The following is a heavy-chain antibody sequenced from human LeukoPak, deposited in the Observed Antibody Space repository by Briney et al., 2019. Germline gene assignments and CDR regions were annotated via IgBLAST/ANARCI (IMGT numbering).Heavy chain of an antibody. V-gene: IGHV3-48*03. Sequence: GGSLRLPCAASGFTFSSYEMNWVRQAPGKGLEWASYISSSGSTIYYADSVKGRFTISRDNAKNSLYLQMNSLRAEDTAVYYCARVVRIVVVPAAIFHNWFDPWGQGTLVTVSS. D-gene: IGHD2-2*01. CDR1: GFTFSSYE. CDR2: ISSSGSTI. J-gene: IGHJ5*02. CDR3: ARVVRIVVVPAAIFHNWFDP.